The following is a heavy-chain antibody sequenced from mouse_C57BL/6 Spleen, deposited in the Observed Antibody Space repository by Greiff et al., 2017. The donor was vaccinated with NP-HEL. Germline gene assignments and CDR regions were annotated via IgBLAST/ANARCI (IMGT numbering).Heavy chain of an antibody. CDR3: ARRRRCAMDY. CDR1: GFTFSDYG. J-gene: IGHJ4*01. Sequence: EVKVVESGGGLVKPGGSLKLSCAASGFTFSDYGMHWVRQAPEKGLEWVAYISSGSSTIYYADTVKGRFTISRDNAKNTLFLQMTSLRFEDTAMYYCARRRRCAMDYWGQGTSVTVSS. CDR2: ISSGSSTI. V-gene: IGHV5-17*01. D-gene: IGHD2-12*01.